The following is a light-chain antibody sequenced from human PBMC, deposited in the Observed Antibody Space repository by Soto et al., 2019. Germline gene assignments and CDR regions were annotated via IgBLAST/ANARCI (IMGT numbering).Light chain of an antibody. Sequence: QSVLTQPASVSGSPGQSITISCTGTSSDVGSYNLVSWYQQHPGKAPKLMIYEGSKRPSGVSNRFSGSKSSNTASLTHSGLQAEDEADYYCCSYAGSLVVFGGGTKLTVL. CDR2: EGS. J-gene: IGLJ2*01. CDR1: SSDVGSYNL. CDR3: CSYAGSLVV. V-gene: IGLV2-23*01.